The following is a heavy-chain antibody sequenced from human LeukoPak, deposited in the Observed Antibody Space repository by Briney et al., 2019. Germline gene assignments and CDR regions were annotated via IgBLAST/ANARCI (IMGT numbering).Heavy chain of an antibody. CDR2: ISGSGGST. CDR3: AKDRYPTYYYYMDV. Sequence: GGPLRLSCAASGFTFSNYAMTWVRQAPGKGLEWVSAISGSGGSTYYADSVKGRFTISRGNSKNTLFLQMNSLRVEDTAVYFCAKDRYPTYYYYMDVWGKGTTVTVSS. V-gene: IGHV3-23*01. D-gene: IGHD3-9*01. CDR1: GFTFSNYA. J-gene: IGHJ6*03.